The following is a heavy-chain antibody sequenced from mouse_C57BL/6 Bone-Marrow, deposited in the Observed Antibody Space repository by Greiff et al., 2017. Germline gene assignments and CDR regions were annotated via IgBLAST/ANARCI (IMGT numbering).Heavy chain of an antibody. D-gene: IGHD2-3*01. J-gene: IGHJ2*01. CDR3: ARGGYYGY. CDR2: IDPSDSYT. V-gene: IGHV1-50*01. CDR1: GYTFTSYW. Sequence: QVQLQQSGAELVKPGASVKLSCKASGYTFTSYWMQWVKQRPGQGLEWIGEIDPSDSYTNYNQKFKGKATLTVDTSSSTAYMQLSSLTSEDSAVYYCARGGYYGYWGQGTTLTVSS.